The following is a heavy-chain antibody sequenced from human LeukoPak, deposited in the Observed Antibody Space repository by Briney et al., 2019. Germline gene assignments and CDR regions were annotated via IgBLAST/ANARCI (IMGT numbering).Heavy chain of an antibody. CDR3: ITQYFDY. CDR2: IKTKTDGGTT. J-gene: IGHJ4*02. V-gene: IGHV3-15*01. Sequence: GGSLRLSCAASGFTFSNAWMNWVRQAPGKGLEWVGRIKTKTDGGTTDYAAPVKGRFTISRGDSKNTVFLQMNSLKTEDTAFYYCITQYFDYWGQGTLVTVSS. D-gene: IGHD4-11*01. CDR1: GFTFSNAW.